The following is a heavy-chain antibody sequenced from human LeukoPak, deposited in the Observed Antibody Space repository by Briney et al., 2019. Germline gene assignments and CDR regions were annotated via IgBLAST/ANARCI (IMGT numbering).Heavy chain of an antibody. CDR1: GGSFSGYY. Sequence: SETLSLTCAVYGGSFSGYYWSWIRQPPGKGLEWIGEINHSGGTNYNPSLKSRVTISVDTSKNQFSLKLSSVTAADTAVYYCARGLSYYYDSSGYYRGADYWGQGTLVTVSS. CDR2: INHSGGT. D-gene: IGHD3-22*01. CDR3: ARGLSYYYDSSGYYRGADY. J-gene: IGHJ4*02. V-gene: IGHV4-34*01.